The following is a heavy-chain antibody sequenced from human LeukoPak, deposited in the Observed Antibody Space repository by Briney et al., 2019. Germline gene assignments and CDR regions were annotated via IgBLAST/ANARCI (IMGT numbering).Heavy chain of an antibody. CDR2: IWYGGSDK. CDR1: GFTFSSYG. CDR3: AKDKNTPATAQPQRGYFES. J-gene: IGHJ4*02. D-gene: IGHD2-21*02. Sequence: GGSLRLSCAASGFTFSSYGMHWVRQAPGKGLEWVAVIWYGGSDKYYADSVKGRFTISRDNSKNTVDLQMNSLRAEDTAVYFCAKDKNTPATAQPQRGYFESWGQGTLVTVSS. V-gene: IGHV3-33*06.